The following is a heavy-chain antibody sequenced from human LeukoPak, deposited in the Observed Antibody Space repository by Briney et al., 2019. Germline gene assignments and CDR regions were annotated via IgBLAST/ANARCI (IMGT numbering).Heavy chain of an antibody. CDR2: IYTSGST. V-gene: IGHV4-61*02. J-gene: IGHJ4*02. CDR1: GGSISSGSYY. CDR3: ARDGAPYSSGWYY. D-gene: IGHD6-19*01. Sequence: PSQTLSLTCTVSGGSISSGSYYWNWIRQPAGKGLEWIGRIYTSGSTNYNPSLKSRVTISLDTSKNHSSLKLSSVTAADTAVYYCARDGAPYSSGWYYWGQGTLVTVSS.